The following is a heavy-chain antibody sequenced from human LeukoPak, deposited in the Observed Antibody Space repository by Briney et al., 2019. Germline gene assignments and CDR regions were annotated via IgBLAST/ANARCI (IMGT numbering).Heavy chain of an antibody. CDR2: IYYSGST. V-gene: IGHV4-59*01. D-gene: IGHD6-19*01. J-gene: IGHJ4*02. CDR1: GGSISSYY. CDR3: ARVLDSSGWYYFDY. Sequence: SETLSLTCTVSGGSISSYYWSWIRQPPGKGLEWIGYIYYSGSTNYNPSLKSRVTISVDTSKNQFSLKLSSVTAADTAVCYCARVLDSSGWYYFDYWGQGTLVTVSS.